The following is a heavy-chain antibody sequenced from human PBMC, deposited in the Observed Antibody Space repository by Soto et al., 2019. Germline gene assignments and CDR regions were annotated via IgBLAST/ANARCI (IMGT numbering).Heavy chain of an antibody. Sequence: EVQLVETGGGLIQPGGSLRLSCAASGFTVSSNYMSWVRQAPGKGLEWVSVIYSGGSTYYADSVKGRFTISRDNSKNTLYLQMNSPRAEDTAVYYCARGSYSNYVGYWGQGTLVTVSS. D-gene: IGHD4-4*01. CDR3: ARGSYSNYVGY. CDR2: IYSGGST. CDR1: GFTVSSNY. V-gene: IGHV3-53*02. J-gene: IGHJ4*02.